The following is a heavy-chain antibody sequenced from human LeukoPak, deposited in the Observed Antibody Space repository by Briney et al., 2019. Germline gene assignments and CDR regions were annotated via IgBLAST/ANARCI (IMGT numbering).Heavy chain of an antibody. V-gene: IGHV4-4*02. J-gene: IGHJ4*02. D-gene: IGHD2-2*01. CDR2: VYHSGST. CDR1: GGSISSSDW. Sequence: SGTLSLTCAVSGGSISSSDWWSWVRQPPGKGLEWIGEVYHSGSTKHNPSLMSRVTMSVDKSKNQFSLRLSSVTAADTAVYYCTGCGRTRCAVDSIDFWGQGTLVTVSS. CDR3: TGCGRTRCAVDSIDF.